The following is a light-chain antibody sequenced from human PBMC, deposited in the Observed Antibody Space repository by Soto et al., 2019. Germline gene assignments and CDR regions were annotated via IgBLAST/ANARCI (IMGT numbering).Light chain of an antibody. CDR2: ETS. Sequence: DIQMTQSPSSLSASVGDRVIITCQASQDIKKYLNWYQQKPGKAPKLLIYETSNLETGVPSRFSGSGSGTDFTFTISPLQSEDLATYYCQQYDNIPLTFGPGTKVDIK. CDR3: QQYDNIPLT. V-gene: IGKV1-33*01. CDR1: QDIKKY. J-gene: IGKJ3*01.